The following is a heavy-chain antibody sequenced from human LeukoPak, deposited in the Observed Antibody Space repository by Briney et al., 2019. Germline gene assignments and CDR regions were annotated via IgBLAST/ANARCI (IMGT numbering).Heavy chain of an antibody. D-gene: IGHD2-2*01. J-gene: IGHJ5*02. CDR1: GGSISSYY. CDR2: IYYSGST. Sequence: SETLSLTCTVSGGSISSYYWSWIRQPPGKGLEWIGYIYYSGSTNYNPSLKSRVTISVDTSKNQFSLKLSSVTAADTAVYYCARDHLPDCSSTRCSTNWFDPWGQGTLVTVSS. CDR3: ARDHLPDCSSTRCSTNWFDP. V-gene: IGHV4-59*01.